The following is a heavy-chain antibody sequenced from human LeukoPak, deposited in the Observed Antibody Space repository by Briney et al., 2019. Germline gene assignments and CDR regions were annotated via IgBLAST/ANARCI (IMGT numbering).Heavy chain of an antibody. CDR3: ARTEWQPHHPRVWVENWFDP. CDR2: ISAYNGNT. J-gene: IGHJ5*02. V-gene: IGHV1-18*01. CDR1: GYTFTSYG. D-gene: IGHD1-14*01. Sequence: GASVKVSCKASGYTFTSYGISWVRQAPGQGLEWMGWISAYNGNTNYAQKLQGRVTMTTDTSTSTAYMELRSLRSDDTAVYYCARTEWQPHHPRVWVENWFDPWGQGTLVTVSS.